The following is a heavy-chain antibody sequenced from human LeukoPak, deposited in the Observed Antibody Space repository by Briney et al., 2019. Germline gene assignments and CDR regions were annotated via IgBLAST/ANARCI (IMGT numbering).Heavy chain of an antibody. Sequence: SVKVSCKASGYTFTSYGISWVRQAPGQGLEWMGGIIPIFGTANYAQKFQGRVTITTDESTSTAYMELSSLRSEDTAVYYCARGGGYCSSTSCYTFSPFDYWGQGTLVTVSS. V-gene: IGHV1-69*05. CDR2: IIPIFGTA. D-gene: IGHD2-2*02. CDR3: ARGGGYCSSTSCYTFSPFDY. J-gene: IGHJ4*02. CDR1: GYTFTSYG.